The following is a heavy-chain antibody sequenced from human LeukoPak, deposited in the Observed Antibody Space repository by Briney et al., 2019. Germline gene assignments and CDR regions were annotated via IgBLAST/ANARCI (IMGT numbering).Heavy chain of an antibody. CDR3: AKGAITIFGVVIPYYYYGMDV. D-gene: IGHD3-3*01. J-gene: IGHJ6*02. Sequence: GGSLRLSCAASGFTFSSYAMSWVRQAPGQGLEWVSAISGSGGSTYYADSVKGRFTISRDNSKNTLYLQMNSLRAEDTAVYYCAKGAITIFGVVIPYYYYGMDVWGQGTTVTVSS. CDR2: ISGSGGST. CDR1: GFTFSSYA. V-gene: IGHV3-23*01.